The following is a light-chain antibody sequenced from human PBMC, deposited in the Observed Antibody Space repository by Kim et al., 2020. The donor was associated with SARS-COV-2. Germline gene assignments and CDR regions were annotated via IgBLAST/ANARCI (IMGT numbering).Light chain of an antibody. Sequence: SVTISCTGTSSDVGSYNGVSSYLQPPGTAPKLMIYEVSNQPSGVPDRFSGSKSGNTASLTISGLQAEDEADYYCSSYTSSSTDVVFGGGTQLTVL. J-gene: IGLJ2*01. CDR2: EVS. V-gene: IGLV2-18*02. CDR3: SSYTSSSTDVV. CDR1: SSDVGSYNG.